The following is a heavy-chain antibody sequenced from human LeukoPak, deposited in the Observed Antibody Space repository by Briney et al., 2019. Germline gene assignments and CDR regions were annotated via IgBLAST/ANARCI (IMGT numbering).Heavy chain of an antibody. V-gene: IGHV3-23*01. CDR3: AKDATAVPGTVYMDV. CDR1: GFTFSSYG. CDR2: ISGSGGST. Sequence: GGSLRLSCAASGFTFSSYGMSWVRQAPGKGLEWVSAISGSGGSTYYADSVKGRFTISRDNAKNSVYLQMTSLRAEDTALYYCAKDATAVPGTVYMDVWGKGTTVTISS. J-gene: IGHJ6*03. D-gene: IGHD6-13*01.